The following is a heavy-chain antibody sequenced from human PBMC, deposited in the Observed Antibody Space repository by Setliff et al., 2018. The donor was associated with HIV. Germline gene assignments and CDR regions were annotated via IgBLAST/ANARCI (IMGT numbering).Heavy chain of an antibody. Sequence: SETLSLTCTVSGYSISSGFYWGWFRQPPGKGLEWVGNIFHSGDTDQNPSLKSRVTITVDTSKNQFSLKLSSVTAADTAVYYCAREAPWSRNRCPYYFDFWGQGMLVTVSS. CDR2: IFHSGDT. CDR3: AREAPWSRNRCPYYFDF. D-gene: IGHD2-8*01. V-gene: IGHV4-38-2*02. J-gene: IGHJ4*02. CDR1: GYSISSGFY.